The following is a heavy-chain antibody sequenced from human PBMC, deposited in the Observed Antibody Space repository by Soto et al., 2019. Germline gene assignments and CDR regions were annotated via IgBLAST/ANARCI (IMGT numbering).Heavy chain of an antibody. Sequence: GASVKVSCKASGYTFTSYGISWVRQAPGQGLEWMGWISAYNGNTNYAQKLQGRVTMTTDTSTSTAYMELRSLRSDDTAVYYCARRGSYYEIFRVLDYWGQGTLVTVSS. V-gene: IGHV1-18*01. J-gene: IGHJ4*02. CDR2: ISAYNGNT. CDR1: GYTFTSYG. D-gene: IGHD1-26*01. CDR3: ARRGSYYEIFRVLDY.